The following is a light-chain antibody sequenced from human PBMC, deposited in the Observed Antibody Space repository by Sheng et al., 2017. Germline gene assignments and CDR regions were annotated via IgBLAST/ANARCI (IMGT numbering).Light chain of an antibody. CDR1: QSVSGSY. CDR2: GAS. CDR3: QQYGSSWT. J-gene: IGKJ1*01. Sequence: EVVLTQSPGTLSLSPGERATLSCRASQSVSGSYLAWYQQKPGQAPRLLIYGASNRATGIPDRFSGSGSGTDFTLTISRLEPEDFAVYYCQQYGSSWTFGQGTKVEIK. V-gene: IGKV3-20*01.